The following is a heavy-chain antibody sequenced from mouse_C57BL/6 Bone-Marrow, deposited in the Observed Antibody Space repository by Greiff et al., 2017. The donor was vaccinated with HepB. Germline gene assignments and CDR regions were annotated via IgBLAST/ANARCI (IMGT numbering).Heavy chain of an antibody. J-gene: IGHJ2*01. CDR2: ISSGGSYT. CDR1: GFTFSSYG. V-gene: IGHV5-6*01. CDR3: ARRYPSDY. Sequence: EVQGVESGGDLVKPGGSLKLSCAASGFTFSSYGMFWVRQTPDKRLEWVATISSGGSYTYYPDSVKGRFTISRDNAKNTLYLQMSSLKSEDTAMYYCARRYPSDYWGQGTTLTVSS.